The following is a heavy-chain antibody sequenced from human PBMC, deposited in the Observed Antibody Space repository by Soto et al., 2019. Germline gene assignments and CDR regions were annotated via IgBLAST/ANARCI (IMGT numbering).Heavy chain of an antibody. CDR3: ARDWSKFSYNYPYYYAMDA. Sequence: GALKISCSVSGFSVTNNYISWVRQAPGKGLEWVSLLSSSGTTYYADSVRGRFTVSRDDSKNTLHLQMDNLTPEDTAVYYCARDWSKFSYNYPYYYAMDAWGQGTTVTVSS. CDR1: GFSVTNNY. J-gene: IGHJ6*02. CDR2: LSSSGTT. D-gene: IGHD5-18*01. V-gene: IGHV3-53*01.